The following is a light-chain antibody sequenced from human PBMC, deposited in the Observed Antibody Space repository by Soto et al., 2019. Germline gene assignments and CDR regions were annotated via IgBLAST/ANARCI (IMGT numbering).Light chain of an antibody. CDR1: QGISSN. J-gene: IGKJ1*01. V-gene: IGKV1-9*01. CDR3: QQLNSYPRT. Sequence: DIQMTQSPSSLSASVGDRVIVTCRASQGISSNLAWYQQKPGKAPRLLIYTASTLQFGVPSRFSGSGSGAEFTLTISSLQPEDFATYYCQQLNSYPRTFGHGTKVDI. CDR2: TAS.